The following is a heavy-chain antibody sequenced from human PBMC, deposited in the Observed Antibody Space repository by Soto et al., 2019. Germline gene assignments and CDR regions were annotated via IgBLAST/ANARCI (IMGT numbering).Heavy chain of an antibody. CDR1: GFTFNNCA. J-gene: IGHJ6*02. D-gene: IGHD3-3*01. CDR2: ISCSGGST. Sequence: VGSLRLSCVASGFTFNNCAMNWLRQAPGKGLEWVSIISCSGGSTYYADSVKGRFTISRDKSKNTVYLQMNSLRAEDTAVYYCAKDSGDITIFGVVIGMDVWGQGTTVTVSS. V-gene: IGHV3-23*01. CDR3: AKDSGDITIFGVVIGMDV.